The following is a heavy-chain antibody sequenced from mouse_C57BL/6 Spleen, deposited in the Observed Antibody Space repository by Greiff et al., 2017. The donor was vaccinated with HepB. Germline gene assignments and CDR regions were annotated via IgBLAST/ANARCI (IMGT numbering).Heavy chain of an antibody. Sequence: VHVKQSGAELVRPGASVKLSCTASGFNIKDDYMHWVKQRPEQGLEWIGWIDPENGDTEYASKFQGKATITADTSSNTAYLQLSSLTSADTAVYYCTTRSSLGYWGQGTTLTVSS. CDR2: IDPENGDT. CDR1: GFNIKDDY. D-gene: IGHD1-1*01. J-gene: IGHJ2*01. V-gene: IGHV14-4*01. CDR3: TTRSSLGY.